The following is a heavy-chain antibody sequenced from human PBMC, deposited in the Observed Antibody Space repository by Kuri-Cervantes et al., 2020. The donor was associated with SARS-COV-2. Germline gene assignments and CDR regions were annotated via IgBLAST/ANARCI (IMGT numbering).Heavy chain of an antibody. CDR3: ARESIAARLDAFDI. J-gene: IGHJ3*02. CDR1: GFTFSSYW. V-gene: IGHV3-7*03. D-gene: IGHD6-6*01. Sequence: GESLKISCAASGFTFSSYWMSWVRQAPGKGLEWVANIKQDGSEKYYVDSVKGRFTISRDNAKNSLYLQMNSLRAEDTAVYYCARESIAARLDAFDIRGQGTMVTVSS. CDR2: IKQDGSEK.